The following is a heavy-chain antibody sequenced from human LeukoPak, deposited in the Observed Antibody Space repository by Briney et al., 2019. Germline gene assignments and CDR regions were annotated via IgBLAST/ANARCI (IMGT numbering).Heavy chain of an antibody. V-gene: IGHV3-23*01. Sequence: GGSLRLACTTSAFSFSIQTMTWVRQAPGKGLEWVSVLGRSGDAHYADSVEGRFTISRDISKSTLFLQMNSLRAEDTALYYCAKEGALIAGCAFDMWGRGTMVTVSS. CDR1: AFSFSIQT. D-gene: IGHD2-21*01. CDR2: LGRSGDA. CDR3: AKEGALIAGCAFDM. J-gene: IGHJ3*02.